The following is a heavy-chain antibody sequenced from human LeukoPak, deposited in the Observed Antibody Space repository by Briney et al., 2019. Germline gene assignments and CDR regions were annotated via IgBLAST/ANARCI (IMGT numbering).Heavy chain of an antibody. CDR2: ISKDGGT. CDR3: TKEIGAIGRPAVDY. CDR1: GFTFRDYA. J-gene: IGHJ4*02. V-gene: IGHV3-23*01. Sequence: GGSLRLSCAATGFTFRDYAMSWVRQAPGKGLEWVSGISKDGGTFYTDSVKGRFTISRDNSKNTLYLHMSSLGAADTAIYYCTKEIGAIGRPAVDYWGQGTLVTVSS. D-gene: IGHD6-6*01.